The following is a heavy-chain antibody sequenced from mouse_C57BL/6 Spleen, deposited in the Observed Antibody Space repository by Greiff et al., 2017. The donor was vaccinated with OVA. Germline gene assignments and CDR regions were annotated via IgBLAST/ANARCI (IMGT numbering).Heavy chain of an antibody. CDR3: ARVGVKVGLDY. CDR2: IDPSDSYT. Sequence: QVQLQQPGAELVMPGASVKLSCKASGYTFTSYWMHWVKQRPGQGLEWIGEIDPSDSYTNYNQKFKGKSTLTVDKSSSTAYMQLSSLTSEDSAVYYCARVGVKVGLDYWGQGTTLTVSS. J-gene: IGHJ2*01. CDR1: GYTFTSYW. D-gene: IGHD1-1*02. V-gene: IGHV1-69*01.